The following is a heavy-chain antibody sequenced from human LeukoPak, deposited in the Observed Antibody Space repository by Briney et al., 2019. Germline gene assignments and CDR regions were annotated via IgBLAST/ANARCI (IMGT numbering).Heavy chain of an antibody. CDR2: IRYDGSNK. CDR1: GFTFSSYG. V-gene: IGHV3-30*02. Sequence: GGSLRLSCAASGFTFSSYGMSWVRQAPGKGLEWVAFIRYDGSNKYYADSVKGRFTISRDNSKNTLYLQMNSLRAEDTAVYYCAKDLPYYYGSGSPYYYFDYWGQGTLVTVSS. D-gene: IGHD3-10*01. CDR3: AKDLPYYYGSGSPYYYFDY. J-gene: IGHJ4*02.